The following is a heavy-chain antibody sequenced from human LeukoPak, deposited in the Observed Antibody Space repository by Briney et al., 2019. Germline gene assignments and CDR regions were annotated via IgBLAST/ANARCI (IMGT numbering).Heavy chain of an antibody. D-gene: IGHD6-13*01. CDR3: AKRSAAGTVGYFDY. CDR1: GFTFDDYA. J-gene: IGHJ4*02. V-gene: IGHV3-9*01. Sequence: PGGSLRLSCAASGFTFDDYAIHWVRQAPGKGLEWVSGISRSGGTIYYADSVKGRFTISRDNAKNSLYLQMNSLRPEDTAVYYCAKRSAAGTVGYFDYWGQGTLVTVSS. CDR2: ISRSGGTI.